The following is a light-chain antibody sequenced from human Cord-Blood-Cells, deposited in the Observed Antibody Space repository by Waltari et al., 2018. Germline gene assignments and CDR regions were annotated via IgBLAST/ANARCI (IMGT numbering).Light chain of an antibody. Sequence: EIVMTQSPATLSVSPGERVTLSCRASQRVSRNLAWYQQKPGQAPSLLIYGASTRATGIPARFSGSGSGTEFTLTISSLQSEDFAVYYCQQYNNWPRTFGQGTKVEIK. V-gene: IGKV3-15*01. CDR2: GAS. CDR3: QQYNNWPRT. J-gene: IGKJ1*01. CDR1: QRVSRN.